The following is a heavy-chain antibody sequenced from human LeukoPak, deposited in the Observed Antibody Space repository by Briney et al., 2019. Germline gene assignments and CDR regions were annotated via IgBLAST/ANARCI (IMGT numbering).Heavy chain of an antibody. Sequence: SQTLSLTCAISGDSVSSNSAAWSWIRQSPSRGLEWLGRTYYRSKFYSDYAVSVKSRITINPDTSKNQFSLQLNSVTAADTAVYYCARLRCSSTSCYSSSPYYYYYYGMDVWGQGTTVTVSS. CDR1: GDSVSSNSAA. D-gene: IGHD2-2*02. J-gene: IGHJ6*02. CDR3: ARLRCSSTSCYSSSPYYYYYYGMDV. CDR2: TYYRSKFYS. V-gene: IGHV6-1*01.